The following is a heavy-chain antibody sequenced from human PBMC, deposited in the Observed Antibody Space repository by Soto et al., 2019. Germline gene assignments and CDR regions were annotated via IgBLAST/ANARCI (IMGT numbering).Heavy chain of an antibody. CDR2: IYWNDDK. V-gene: IGHV2-5*01. J-gene: IGHJ6*02. D-gene: IGHD1-26*01. CDR1: VFSLNSGGGG. CDR3: AHRPEWVMGGLGP. Sequence: QITLRESGPALVKPTQTLTLTCTLSVFSLNSGGGGVVWIRQPPGTALEWLALIYWNDDKTYSPSLRNRLTVSNDTFRNHILRTMTNVDPADTATYYCAHRPEWVMGGLGPWGQGTTVTVSS.